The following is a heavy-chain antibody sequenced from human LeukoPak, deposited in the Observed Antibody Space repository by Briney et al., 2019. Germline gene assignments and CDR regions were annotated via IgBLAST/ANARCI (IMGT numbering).Heavy chain of an antibody. CDR1: GDSFSSYSVA. D-gene: IGHD1-1*01. Sequence: SQTLSLTCAISGDSFSSYSVAWNWIRQSPSRGLEWLGRTYYRSKRYNEYAVSVKSRITINPDTSKNQCSLQLNSVTPEDTAVYYCGRWKHDLRYFDTWGQGTLVTVSS. J-gene: IGHJ5*02. CDR2: TYYRSKRYN. CDR3: GRWKHDLRYFDT. V-gene: IGHV6-1*01.